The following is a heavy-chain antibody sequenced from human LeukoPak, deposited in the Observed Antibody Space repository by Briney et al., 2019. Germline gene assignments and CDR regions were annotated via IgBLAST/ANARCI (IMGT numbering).Heavy chain of an antibody. CDR3: ARNLIPEQLVLNF. CDR2: IYHSGST. J-gene: IGHJ4*02. V-gene: IGHV4-39*07. CDR1: GGSISSSSYY. D-gene: IGHD6-13*01. Sequence: SSETLSLTCTVSGGSISSSSYYWGWIRRPPGKGLEWIGSIYHSGSTYYNPSLKSRVTISVDTSKNQFSLKLSSVTAADTAVYYCARNLIPEQLVLNFWGQGTLVTVSS.